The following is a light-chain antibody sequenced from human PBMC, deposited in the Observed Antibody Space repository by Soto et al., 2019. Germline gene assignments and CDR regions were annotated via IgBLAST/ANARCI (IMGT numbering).Light chain of an antibody. CDR1: QSISSY. CDR3: LQHNSYPPT. CDR2: AAS. V-gene: IGKV1-39*01. Sequence: DIQMTQSPSSLSASVGDRVTITCRASQSISSYLNWYQQKPGKAPKLLIYAASSLQSGVPSRFSGSGSGTDFTLTISSLQPEDFATCYCLQHNSYPPTFGQGTKVDI. J-gene: IGKJ1*01.